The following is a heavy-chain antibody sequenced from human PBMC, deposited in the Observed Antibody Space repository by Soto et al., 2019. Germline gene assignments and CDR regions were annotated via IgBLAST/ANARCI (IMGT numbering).Heavy chain of an antibody. CDR1: GFTFSSYA. CDR2: ISGSGGST. CDR3: AKDFSSSWYYFDY. D-gene: IGHD6-13*01. V-gene: IGHV3-23*01. Sequence: GGSLRLSCAASGFTFSSYAMTWVRQAPGKGLEWVSVISGSGGSTYYADSVKGRFTISRDNSKNTLYLQMNSLRAEGTAVYYCAKDFSSSWYYFDYWGQGTLVTVSS. J-gene: IGHJ4*02.